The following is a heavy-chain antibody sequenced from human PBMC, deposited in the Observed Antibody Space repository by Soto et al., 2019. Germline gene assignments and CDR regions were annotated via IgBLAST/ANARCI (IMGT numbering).Heavy chain of an antibody. J-gene: IGHJ6*02. CDR2: INPSGGST. Sequence: ASVKVSCKASGYTFTSYYMHWVRQAPGQGLEWMGIINPSGGSTSYAQKFQGRVTMTRDTSTSTGYMELSSLRSEDTAVYYCARDIVVVVAATHYYYYGMDVWGQGTTVTVSS. CDR1: GYTFTSYY. D-gene: IGHD2-15*01. V-gene: IGHV1-46*01. CDR3: ARDIVVVVAATHYYYYGMDV.